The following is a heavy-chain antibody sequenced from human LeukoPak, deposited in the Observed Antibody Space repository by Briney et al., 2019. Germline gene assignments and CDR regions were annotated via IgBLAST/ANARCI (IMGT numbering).Heavy chain of an antibody. CDR3: AKDKGSGWSYYFDY. Sequence: GRSLRLSCAASGITFSTYGMHWVRQAPGKGLEWVAVISYDGSNKYYADSVKGRFTISRDNSKNTLYLQMNSLRDEDTAVYYCAKDKGSGWSYYFDYWGQGTLVTVSS. CDR2: ISYDGSNK. J-gene: IGHJ4*02. D-gene: IGHD6-19*01. V-gene: IGHV3-30*18. CDR1: GITFSTYG.